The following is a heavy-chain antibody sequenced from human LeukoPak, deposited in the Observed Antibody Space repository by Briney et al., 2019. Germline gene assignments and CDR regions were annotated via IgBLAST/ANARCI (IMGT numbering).Heavy chain of an antibody. D-gene: IGHD3-3*01. CDR3: ARGYYDFWSGFH. CDR2: INSDGSST. V-gene: IGHV3-74*01. J-gene: IGHJ4*02. CDR1: GFTFSSYW. Sequence: PAGGSLGLSCAASGFTFSSYWMHWVRHAPGKGLVWVSRINSDGSSTSYADSVKGRFTISRDNAKNTLYLQMNSLRAEDTAVYYCARGYYDFWSGFHWGQGTLVTVSS.